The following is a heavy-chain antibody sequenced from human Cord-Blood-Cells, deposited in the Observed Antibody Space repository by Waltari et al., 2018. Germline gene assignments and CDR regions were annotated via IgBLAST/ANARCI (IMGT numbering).Heavy chain of an antibody. CDR1: VFTFRAHS. J-gene: IGHJ4*02. Sequence: QVQLVASGGGLVKPGGSLRLSCAASVFTFRAHSLSWIRQDPGNGLELVSYISSRGSTIYYADSVKDRFTISRDNAKNSLYLQMNSLRAEDTAVYYCASRSSWYFDYWGQGTLVTVSS. CDR3: ASRSSWYFDY. V-gene: IGHV3-11*01. D-gene: IGHD6-13*01. CDR2: ISSRGSTI.